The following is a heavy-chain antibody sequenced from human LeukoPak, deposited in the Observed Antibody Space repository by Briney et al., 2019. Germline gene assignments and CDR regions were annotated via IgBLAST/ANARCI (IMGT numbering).Heavy chain of an antibody. Sequence: PGGSLRLSCAASGFTFSSYSMNWVRQAPGKGLEWVSSISGSSSYIYYADSVKGRFAITRDNAKNSLYLQMNSLRAEDTAVYYCARDRFIVVVPAEYYYGMDVWGRGTTVTVSS. CDR3: ARDRFIVVVPAEYYYGMDV. V-gene: IGHV3-21*01. CDR1: GFTFSSYS. J-gene: IGHJ6*02. CDR2: ISGSSSYI. D-gene: IGHD2-2*01.